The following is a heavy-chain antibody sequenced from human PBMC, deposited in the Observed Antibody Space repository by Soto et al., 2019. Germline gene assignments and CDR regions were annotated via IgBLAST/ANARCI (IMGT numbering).Heavy chain of an antibody. CDR3: ARVFGGPDGGYDFWSGYYIYYYYGMDV. D-gene: IGHD3-3*01. CDR1: GFTFSSYG. Sequence: HPGGSLRLSCAASGFTFSSYGMHWVRQAPGKGLEWVAVIWYDGSNKYYADSVKGRFTISRDNSKNTLYLQMNSLRAEDTAVYYCARVFGGPDGGYDFWSGYYIYYYYGMDVWGQGTTVTVSS. CDR2: IWYDGSNK. J-gene: IGHJ6*02. V-gene: IGHV3-33*01.